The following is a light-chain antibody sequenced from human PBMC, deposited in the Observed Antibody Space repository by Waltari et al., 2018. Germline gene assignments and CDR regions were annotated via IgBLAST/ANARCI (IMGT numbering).Light chain of an antibody. V-gene: IGLV2-14*03. J-gene: IGLJ2*01. CDR1: SSDVGGYNN. Sequence: QSALTQPASVSGSPGQSITIPCTGTSSDVGGYNNVSWYQQHPDKAPKLMIYDVNNRASGVSNRFSGSKSGNTASLTISGLQAEDEADYYCSSYTSSSTLFGGGTKLTVL. CDR3: SSYTSSSTL. CDR2: DVN.